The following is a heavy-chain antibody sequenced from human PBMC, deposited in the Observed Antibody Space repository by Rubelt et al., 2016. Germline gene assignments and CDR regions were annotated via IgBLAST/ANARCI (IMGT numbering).Heavy chain of an antibody. CDR1: GYTFTSYA. J-gene: IGHJ4*02. V-gene: IGHV1-3*04. D-gene: IGHD3-3*02. CDR2: INTDNGNT. Sequence: QVQLVQSGAEVRKPGASVKVSCKASGYTFTSYAMHWVRQAPGQRLEWMGWINTDNGNTKYSQKFQGRVTIIRDTSASTAYMELSSLRSEDTAVYYCARDFVPFLEWLLLDYWGQGTLVTVSS. CDR3: ARDFVPFLEWLLLDY.